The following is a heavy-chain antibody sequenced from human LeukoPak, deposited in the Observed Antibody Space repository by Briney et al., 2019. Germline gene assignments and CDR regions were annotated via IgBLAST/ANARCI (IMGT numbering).Heavy chain of an antibody. V-gene: IGHV1-18*01. D-gene: IGHD3-10*01. CDR3: ARFGVVLWFGELLSPTLFDI. J-gene: IGHJ3*02. CDR2: ISAYNGNT. Sequence: ASVKVSCKASGYTFTSYGISWVRQAPGQGLEWMGWISAYNGNTNYAQKLQGRVTMTTDTSTSTAYMELRSLRSGDTAVYYCARFGVVLWFGELLSPTLFDIWGQGTMVTVSS. CDR1: GYTFTSYG.